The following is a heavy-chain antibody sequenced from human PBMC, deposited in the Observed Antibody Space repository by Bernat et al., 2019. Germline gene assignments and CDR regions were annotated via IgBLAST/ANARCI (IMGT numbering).Heavy chain of an antibody. Sequence: EVQLLESGGGLVQPGGSLRLSCAASGFTFSSYAMSWVRQAPGKGLEWVSAISGSGGSTYYADSVKGRFTISRDNSKNTLYLQMNSLRAEDTAVYYCAKAGEVWAATFWYFDLWGRGTLVTVSS. CDR3: AKAGEVWAATFWYFDL. CDR2: ISGSGGST. CDR1: GFTFSSYA. D-gene: IGHD1-20*01. V-gene: IGHV3-23*01. J-gene: IGHJ2*01.